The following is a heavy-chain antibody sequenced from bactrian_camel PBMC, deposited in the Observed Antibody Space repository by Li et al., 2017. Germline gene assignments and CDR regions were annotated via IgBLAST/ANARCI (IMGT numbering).Heavy chain of an antibody. CDR2: INGMTGIT. V-gene: IGHV3S40*01. J-gene: IGHJ4*01. Sequence: VQLVESGGGLVQPGGSLRLSCASSGFTFSTNCMSWVRQAPGKGLEWVSTINGMTGITYYADSVKGQFTISRDNAKNTAYLQMSSLKPNDTAVYYCAPDPRGSAYWGQGTQVTVS. CDR3: APDPRGSAY. D-gene: IGHD3*01. CDR1: GFTFSTNC.